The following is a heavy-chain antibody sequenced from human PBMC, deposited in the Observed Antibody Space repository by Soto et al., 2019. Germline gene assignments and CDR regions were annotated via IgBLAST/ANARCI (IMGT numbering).Heavy chain of an antibody. J-gene: IGHJ4*02. CDR1: GGSISSYY. D-gene: IGHD3-3*01. Sequence: SETLSLTCTVSGGSISSYYWSWIRQPPGKGLEWIGYIYYSGSTNYNPSLKSRVTISVDTSKNQFSLKLSSVTAADTAVYYCACVPKRRHDWSTDYPGQATLVTLSS. CDR2: IYYSGST. CDR3: ACVPKRRHDWSTDY. V-gene: IGHV4-59*01.